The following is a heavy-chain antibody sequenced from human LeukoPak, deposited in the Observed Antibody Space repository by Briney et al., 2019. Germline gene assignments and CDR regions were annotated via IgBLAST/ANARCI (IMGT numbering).Heavy chain of an antibody. J-gene: IGHJ4*02. CDR2: ISYDGSNK. Sequence: GGSLRLSCAASGFTFSSYAMHWVRQAPGKGLEWVAVISYDGSNKYYADSVKGRFTISRDNSKNTLYLQMNSLRAEDTAVYYCARALGYCSSTSCYPFDYWGQGTLDTVSS. D-gene: IGHD2-2*01. CDR1: GFTFSSYA. CDR3: ARALGYCSSTSCYPFDY. V-gene: IGHV3-30-3*01.